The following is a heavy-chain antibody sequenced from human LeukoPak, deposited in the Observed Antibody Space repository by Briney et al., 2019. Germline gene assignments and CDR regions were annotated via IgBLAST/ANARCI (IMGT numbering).Heavy chain of an antibody. D-gene: IGHD3-3*01. V-gene: IGHV1-18*01. Sequence: RASVKVSCKVSGYTFTSYGISWVRQAPGQGLEWMGWISAYNGNTNYAQKLQGRVTMTTDTSTSTAYMELRSLRSDDTAVYYCARGTFWSGYYYGMDVWGQGTTVTVSS. J-gene: IGHJ6*02. CDR3: ARGTFWSGYYYGMDV. CDR2: ISAYNGNT. CDR1: GYTFTSYG.